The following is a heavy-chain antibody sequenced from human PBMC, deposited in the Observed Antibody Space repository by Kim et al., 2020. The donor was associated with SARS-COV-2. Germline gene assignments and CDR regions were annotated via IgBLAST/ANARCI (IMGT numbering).Heavy chain of an antibody. V-gene: IGHV1-24*01. J-gene: IGHJ5*02. Sequence: ASVKVSCKVYGYTLTELSMHWVRQAPGKGLEWMGGFDPEDGETIYAQKFQGRVTMTEDTSTDTAYMELSSLRSEDTAVYYCATGPPYCSSTSCQNWFDPWGQGTLVTVSS. CDR2: FDPEDGET. CDR3: ATGPPYCSSTSCQNWFDP. D-gene: IGHD2-2*01. CDR1: GYTLTELS.